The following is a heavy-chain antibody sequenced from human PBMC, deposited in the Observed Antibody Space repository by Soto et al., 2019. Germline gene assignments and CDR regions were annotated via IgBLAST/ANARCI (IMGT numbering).Heavy chain of an antibody. D-gene: IGHD3-3*01. CDR2: IDTSGDNT. J-gene: IGHJ5*02. CDR1: GFTFGTFA. V-gene: IGHV3-23*04. Sequence: EVQLVESGGGLVQPGGSLRLSCIASGFTFGTFAFNWVRQGPGKGPEWVSGIDTSGDNTYYADSVKGRFTISRDNSKNTLFLQMSRLRVEDTAVYYCAKDNDFWSGYFLASYHWGQGTLVTVSS. CDR3: AKDNDFWSGYFLASYH.